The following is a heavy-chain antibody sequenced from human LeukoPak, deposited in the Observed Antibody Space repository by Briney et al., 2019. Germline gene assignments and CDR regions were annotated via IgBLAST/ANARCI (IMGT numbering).Heavy chain of an antibody. D-gene: IGHD3-16*01. CDR1: GGSISSYY. J-gene: IGHJ6*02. Sequence: SETLSLTCTVSGGSISSYYWSWIRQPPGKGLEWIGYIYYSGSTNYNPSLKSRVTISVDTSKNQFSLKLSSVTAADTAVCYCAGGTTDNYYYYYGMDVWGQGTTVTVSS. CDR2: IYYSGST. CDR3: AGGTTDNYYYYYGMDV. V-gene: IGHV4-59*08.